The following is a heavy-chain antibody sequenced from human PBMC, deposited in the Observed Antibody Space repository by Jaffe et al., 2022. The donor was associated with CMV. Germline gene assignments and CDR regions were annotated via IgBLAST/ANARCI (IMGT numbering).Heavy chain of an antibody. CDR3: AREGEPGGWRQLDY. CDR1: GFTFSSSW. D-gene: IGHD2-21*02. J-gene: IGHJ4*02. CDR2: IKQDGREK. Sequence: EVQLVESGGGLVQPGGSLSLSCAASGFTFSSSWMSWVRQAPGRGLEWVANIKQDGREKYYVDSVKGRFTISRDNAKNSLYLQMNSLRGEDTAVYYCAREGEPGGWRQLDYWGQGTLVTVSS. V-gene: IGHV3-7*01.